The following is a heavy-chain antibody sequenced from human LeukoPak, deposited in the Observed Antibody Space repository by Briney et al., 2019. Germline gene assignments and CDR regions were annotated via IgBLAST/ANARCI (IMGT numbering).Heavy chain of an antibody. D-gene: IGHD1-26*01. J-gene: IGHJ4*02. CDR3: ARRYRLQKWELGWYYFDY. CDR1: GGSISSSIYY. Sequence: SETLSLTCTVSGGSISSSIYYWGWIRQPPGKGLEWIGSIYYSGSTYYNPSLKSRVTISVDTSKNQFSLKLSSVTAADTAVYYCARRYRLQKWELGWYYFDYWGQGTLVTVSS. CDR2: IYYSGST. V-gene: IGHV4-39*01.